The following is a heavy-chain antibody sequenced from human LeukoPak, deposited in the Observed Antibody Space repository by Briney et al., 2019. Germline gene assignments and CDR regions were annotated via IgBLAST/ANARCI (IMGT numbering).Heavy chain of an antibody. CDR1: GFTFSSHG. D-gene: IGHD5-24*01. CDR3: AKDDRWLQFCC. V-gene: IGHV3-23*01. J-gene: IGHJ4*02. CDR2: IIPSGHTT. Sequence: GGSLRLSCVASGFTFSSHGMNWVRQAPGKGLEWVSGIIPSGHTTYYADSVRGRFTISRDNSRNTVYLQMNSLRAEDTAVYYCAKDDRWLQFCCWGQGTLVTVSS.